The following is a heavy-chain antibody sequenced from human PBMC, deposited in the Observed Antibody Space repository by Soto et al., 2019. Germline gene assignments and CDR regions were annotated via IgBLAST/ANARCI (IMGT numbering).Heavy chain of an antibody. Sequence: GASVKVSCNASGYTFTSYAMHWVRQAPGQRLEWMGWINAGNGNTKYSQKFQGRVTITRDTSASTAYMELSSLRSEDTAVYYCARAHNCGGDCDIDYWGQGTLVTVSS. CDR2: INAGNGNT. J-gene: IGHJ4*02. CDR1: GYTFTSYA. V-gene: IGHV1-3*01. D-gene: IGHD2-21*02. CDR3: ARAHNCGGDCDIDY.